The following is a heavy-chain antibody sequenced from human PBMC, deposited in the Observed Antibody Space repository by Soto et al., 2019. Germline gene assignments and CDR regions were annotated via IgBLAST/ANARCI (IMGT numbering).Heavy chain of an antibody. V-gene: IGHV1-69*02. CDR2: IIPILGIA. CDR1: GGTFSSYT. D-gene: IGHD3-10*01. Sequence: QVQLVQSGAEVKKPGSSVKVSSKACGGTFSSYTISWVRQAPGHGLEWMGRIIPILGIANYAQKFQGRVTSTADKSTSTAYMDLSSLRSEDTAVYYCARTAPGGPGSYGESGDMDVWGQGTPVTVSS. CDR3: ARTAPGGPGSYGESGDMDV. J-gene: IGHJ6*02.